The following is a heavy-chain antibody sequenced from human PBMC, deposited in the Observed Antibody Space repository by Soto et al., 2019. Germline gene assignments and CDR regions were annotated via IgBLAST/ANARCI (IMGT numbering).Heavy chain of an antibody. D-gene: IGHD6-13*01. CDR2: ISYDGSNK. J-gene: IGHJ4*02. CDR3: AKDYKTSSSWLDY. CDR1: GFTFSSYG. V-gene: IGHV3-30*18. Sequence: QVQLVESGGGVVQPGRSLRLSCAASGFTFSSYGMHWVRQAPGKGLEWVAVISYDGSNKYYADSVKGRFTISRDNSKNTLYLQMNSLRAVDTAVYYCAKDYKTSSSWLDYWGQGTLVTVSS.